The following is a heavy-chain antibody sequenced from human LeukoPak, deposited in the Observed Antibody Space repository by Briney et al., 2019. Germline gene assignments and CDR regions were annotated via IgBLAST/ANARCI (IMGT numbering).Heavy chain of an antibody. CDR2: IYPGDSDT. V-gene: IGHV5-51*01. J-gene: IGHJ3*02. D-gene: IGHD3-3*01. Sequence: GESLKISCKGSGYSFTSYWIGWVRQMPGKGLEWMGIIYPGDSDTRYSPSFQGQVTISADKSISTAYLQWSSLKASDTAMYYCARRLALRFLEWHYSFDIWGQGTMVPVFS. CDR1: GYSFTSYW. CDR3: ARRLALRFLEWHYSFDI.